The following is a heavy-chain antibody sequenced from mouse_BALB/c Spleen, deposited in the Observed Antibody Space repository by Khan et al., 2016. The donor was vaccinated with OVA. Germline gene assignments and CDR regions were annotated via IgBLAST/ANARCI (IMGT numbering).Heavy chain of an antibody. V-gene: IGHV2-6-1*01. Sequence: QVQLKQSGPGLVAPSQSLSITCTISGFSLTNYGVHWVRQPPGKGLEWLVVIWSDGSTTYNSALNTRLTIIKDNSTRQVFLILNSIQTDDTGMYFCSGQPDYHWKIMDYWGQGTTLTVSS. CDR1: GFSLTNYG. D-gene: IGHD6-1*01. CDR3: SGQPDYHWKIMDY. J-gene: IGHJ2*01. CDR2: IWSDGST.